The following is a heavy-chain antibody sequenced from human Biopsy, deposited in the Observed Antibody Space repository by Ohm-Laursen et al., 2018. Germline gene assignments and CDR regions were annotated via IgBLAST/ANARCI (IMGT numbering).Heavy chain of an antibody. Sequence: SQTLSLTCVVSGGPISDYFWTWIRQPPGKGLEWIGYFRFEDRTSYNSSLKSRVTISADTSKNQFSLRLSSVTAADTAVYYCALGGGSYVNFDYWGQGTLVTVSS. CDR1: GGPISDYF. D-gene: IGHD1-26*01. CDR3: ALGGGSYVNFDY. J-gene: IGHJ4*02. V-gene: IGHV4-59*01. CDR2: FRFEDRT.